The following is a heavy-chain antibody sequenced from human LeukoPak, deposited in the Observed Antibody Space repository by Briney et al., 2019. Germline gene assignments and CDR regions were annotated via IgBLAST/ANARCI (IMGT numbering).Heavy chain of an antibody. CDR1: GGSISSGGHY. CDR2: IYYSGST. CDR3: AREKALIDHYDFTGYDWEY. V-gene: IGHV4-31*11. D-gene: IGHD3-22*01. Sequence: SQTLSLTCAVSGGSISSGGHYWSWIRQLPGKGLEWIGYIYYSGSTYYNPSLKSRVAISVDTSKNQFSLKVSSVTAADTAVYYCAREKALIDHYDFTGYDWEYWGQGSLVIVSS. J-gene: IGHJ4*02.